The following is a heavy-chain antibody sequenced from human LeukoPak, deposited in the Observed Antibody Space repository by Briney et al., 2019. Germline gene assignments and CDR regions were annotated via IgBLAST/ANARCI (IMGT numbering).Heavy chain of an antibody. D-gene: IGHD3-22*01. CDR3: AREYYYDTRDDAFDI. Sequence: ASVKVSCKASGYSFTCFYIHWVRQAPGQGLEWMGRINPNSGGTNYAQKFQGRVTMTRDTSISTAYMELSRLRFDDTAVYYCAREYYYDTRDDAFDIWGQGTMVTVSS. CDR1: GYSFTCFY. CDR2: INPNSGGT. V-gene: IGHV1-2*06. J-gene: IGHJ3*02.